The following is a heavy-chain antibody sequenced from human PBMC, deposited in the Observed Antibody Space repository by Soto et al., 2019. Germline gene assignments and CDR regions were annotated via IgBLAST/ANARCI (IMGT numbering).Heavy chain of an antibody. D-gene: IGHD6-6*01. CDR3: ARGLGYSSSWAD. CDR2: INHSGST. Sequence: SETLSLTCAVYGGSFSGYYWSWIRQPPGKGLEWIGEINHSGSTNYNPSLKSRVTISVDTSKNQFSLKLSSVTAADTAVYYCARGLGYSSSWADWAQGTLVTVSS. V-gene: IGHV4-34*01. J-gene: IGHJ4*02. CDR1: GGSFSGYY.